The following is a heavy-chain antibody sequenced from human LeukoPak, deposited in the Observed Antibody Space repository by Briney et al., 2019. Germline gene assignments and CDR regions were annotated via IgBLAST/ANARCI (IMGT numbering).Heavy chain of an antibody. D-gene: IGHD5-18*01. J-gene: IGHJ5*02. CDR3: ARGGYSYGYISWFDP. Sequence: KTSETLSLTCAVYGGSISGYYWSWIRQSPGKGLEWIGEINHSGSTNYNPSLKSRVTISVDTSKNQFSLKLSSVTAADTAVYYCARGGYSYGYISWFDPWGQGTLVTVSS. V-gene: IGHV4-34*01. CDR1: GGSISGYY. CDR2: INHSGST.